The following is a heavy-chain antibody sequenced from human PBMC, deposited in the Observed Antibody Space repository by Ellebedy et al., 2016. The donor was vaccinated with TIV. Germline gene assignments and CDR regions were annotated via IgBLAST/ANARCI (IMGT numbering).Heavy chain of an antibody. Sequence: PGGSLRLSFPAPGFTFSGYWMSWVLQVPGKGLEGAANIKQDVSEQYYVDSVKGRFTISRDNAKKSLYLQMNNLEAEDTAVDYGAREYLETSDFYYDAFDIWGQGTMVTVSS. V-gene: IGHV3-7*03. D-gene: IGHD3-22*01. CDR1: GFTFSGYW. CDR3: AREYLETSDFYYDAFDI. CDR2: IKQDVSEQ. J-gene: IGHJ3*02.